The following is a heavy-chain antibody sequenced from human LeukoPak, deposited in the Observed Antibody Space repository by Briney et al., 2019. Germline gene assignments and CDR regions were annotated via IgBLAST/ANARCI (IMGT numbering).Heavy chain of an antibody. CDR1: GGSISSYY. CDR2: IYYTGST. V-gene: IGHV4-59*01. CDR3: ARDQRSGDYWFDP. J-gene: IGHJ5*02. D-gene: IGHD4-17*01. Sequence: PSETLSLTCTVSGGSISSYYWSWIRQPPGKGLEWIGYIYYTGSTNYNPSLKSRVTISVDTSKNQFSLKLSSVTAADTAVYYCARDQRSGDYWFDPWGRGTLVTVSS.